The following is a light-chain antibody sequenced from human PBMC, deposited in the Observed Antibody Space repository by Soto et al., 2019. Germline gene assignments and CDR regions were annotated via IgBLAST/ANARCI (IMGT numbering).Light chain of an antibody. CDR3: SSYTTSSTRV. CDR2: EVT. CDR1: SSDAGIYNY. J-gene: IGLJ1*01. Sequence: QSVLTQPASVSGSPGQSIAISCTGSSSDAGIYNYVSWYQQHPGKVPKLIIYEVTNRPSGVSNRFSGSKSGNTASLTISGRQAEDEADYYCSSYTTSSTRVFGTGTKVTVL. V-gene: IGLV2-14*01.